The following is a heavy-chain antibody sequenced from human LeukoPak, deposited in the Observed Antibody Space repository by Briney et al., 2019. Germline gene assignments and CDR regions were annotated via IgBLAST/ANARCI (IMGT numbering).Heavy chain of an antibody. Sequence: GGSLRLSCAASGFTFSSYAMSWVRQAPGKGLEWVSAISGSGGSTYYADSVKGRFTISRDNSQNTLYLQMNSLRAEDTAVYYCATQFRPTSPYHYYGMDVWGKGTTVTVSS. CDR2: ISGSGGST. CDR3: ATQFRPTSPYHYYGMDV. V-gene: IGHV3-23*01. CDR1: GFTFSSYA. D-gene: IGHD1-14*01. J-gene: IGHJ6*04.